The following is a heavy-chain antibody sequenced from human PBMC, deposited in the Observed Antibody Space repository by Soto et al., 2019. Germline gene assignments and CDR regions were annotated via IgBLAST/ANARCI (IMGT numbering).Heavy chain of an antibody. V-gene: IGHV4-59*01. J-gene: IGHJ6*02. CDR3: ARDCGDYGGYGMDV. CDR1: GGSISSYY. D-gene: IGHD4-17*01. CDR2: IYYSGST. Sequence: SETLSLTCTVSGGSISSYYWSWIRQPPGKGLEWIGYIYYSGSTNYNPSLKSRVTISVDTSKNQFSLKLSSVTAADTAVYYCARDCGDYGGYGMDVWGQGTTVTVSS.